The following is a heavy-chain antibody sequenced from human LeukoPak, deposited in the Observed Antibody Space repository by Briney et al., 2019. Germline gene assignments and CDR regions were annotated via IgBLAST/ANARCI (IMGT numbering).Heavy chain of an antibody. D-gene: IGHD2-2*02. J-gene: IGHJ6*03. CDR2: FDPEDGET. CDR1: GYTLTELS. V-gene: IGHV1-24*01. Sequence: ASVKVSCKVSGYTLTELSMHWVRQAPGKGLEWMGGFDPEDGETIYAQKFQGRVTMTEDTSTDTAYMELSSLRSEDTAVYYCARRWQDIVVVPAAIRGFQDYYYYMDVWGKGTTVTVSS. CDR3: ARRWQDIVVVPAAIRGFQDYYYYMDV.